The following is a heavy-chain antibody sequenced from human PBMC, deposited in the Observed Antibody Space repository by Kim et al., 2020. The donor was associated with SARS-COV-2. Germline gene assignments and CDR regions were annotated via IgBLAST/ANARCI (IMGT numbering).Heavy chain of an antibody. V-gene: IGHV3-53*01. CDR3: ARDSSGLLWFGELFY. D-gene: IGHD3-10*01. CDR1: GFTVSSNY. CDR2: IYSGGST. J-gene: IGHJ4*02. Sequence: GGSLRLSCAASGFTVSSNYMSWVRQAPGKGLEWVSVIYSGGSTYYADSVKGRFTISRDNSKNTLYLQMNSLRAEDTAVYYCARDSSGLLWFGELFYWGQGTLVTVSS.